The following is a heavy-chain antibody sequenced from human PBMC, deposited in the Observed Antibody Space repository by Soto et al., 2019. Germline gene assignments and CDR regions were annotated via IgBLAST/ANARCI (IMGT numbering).Heavy chain of an antibody. Sequence: SETLSLTCTVSGGSISSSSYYWGWIRQPPGKGLEWIGSIYYSGSTYYNPSLKSRVTISVDTSKNQFSLKLSSVTAADTAVYYCARQFTMIVVVTPFDYWGQGTLVTVSS. CDR2: IYYSGST. J-gene: IGHJ4*02. D-gene: IGHD3-22*01. CDR1: GGSISSSSYY. CDR3: ARQFTMIVVVTPFDY. V-gene: IGHV4-39*01.